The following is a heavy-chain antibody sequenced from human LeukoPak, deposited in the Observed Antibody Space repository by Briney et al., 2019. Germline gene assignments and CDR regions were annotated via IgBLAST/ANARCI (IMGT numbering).Heavy chain of an antibody. CDR1: GFTFSSYA. D-gene: IGHD2-21*01. Sequence: GGSLRLSCAASGFTFSSYAMSWVRQAPGKGVEWVSAISGSGGSTYYADSVKGRFTISRDNSKNTLYLQMNSLRAEDTAVYYCAKDRAPEGGDYDAFDIWGQGTMVTVSS. CDR2: ISGSGGST. CDR3: AKDRAPEGGDYDAFDI. J-gene: IGHJ3*02. V-gene: IGHV3-23*01.